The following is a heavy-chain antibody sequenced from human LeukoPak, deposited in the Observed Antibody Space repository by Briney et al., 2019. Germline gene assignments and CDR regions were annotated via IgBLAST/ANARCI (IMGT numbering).Heavy chain of an antibody. J-gene: IGHJ2*01. CDR2: IIPILGIA. V-gene: IGHV1-69*04. Sequence: ASVKVSCKASGGTFSSYAISWVRQAPGQGLEWMGRIIPILGIANYAQKFQGRVTITADKSTSTAYMELSSLRSEDTAVYYCAREHYYGSGSRFDLWGRGTLVTVSS. CDR3: AREHYYGSGSRFDL. D-gene: IGHD3-10*01. CDR1: GGTFSSYA.